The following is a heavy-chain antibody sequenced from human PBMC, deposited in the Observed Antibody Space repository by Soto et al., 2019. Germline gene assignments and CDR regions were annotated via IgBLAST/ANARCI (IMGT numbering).Heavy chain of an antibody. D-gene: IGHD2-15*01. CDR1: GFTFDDYA. Sequence: EVQLVESGGGLVQPGRSLRLSCAASGFTFDDYAMHWVRQAPGKGLEWVSGISWNSDRIPYADSVKGRFTISRDNAKNSLYMQMNSLRPEDTALYYCAKDMTRTIDGRFDYWGQGTLVTVSS. CDR3: AKDMTRTIDGRFDY. V-gene: IGHV3-9*01. CDR2: ISWNSDRI. J-gene: IGHJ4*02.